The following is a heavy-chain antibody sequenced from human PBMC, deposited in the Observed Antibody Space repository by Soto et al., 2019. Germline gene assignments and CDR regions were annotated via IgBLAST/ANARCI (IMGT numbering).Heavy chain of an antibody. J-gene: IGHJ4*02. Sequence: PSQTLSLTCAVYGGSFSGYYWSWIRQPPGKGLEWIGEINHSGSTNYNPSLKSRVTISVDTAKNQFSLKLSSVTAADTAVYYCERGQEVPYFDYWGQGTLVTVSS. CDR1: GGSFSGYY. V-gene: IGHV4-34*01. CDR3: ERGQEVPYFDY. CDR2: INHSGST.